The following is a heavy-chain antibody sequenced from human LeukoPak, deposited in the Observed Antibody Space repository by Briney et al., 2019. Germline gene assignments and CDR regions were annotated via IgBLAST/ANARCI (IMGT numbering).Heavy chain of an antibody. Sequence: GGSLRLSCAASGFTFSGYAMSWVRQAPGKGLEWVSAISDSGGSTYYADSVKGRLTISRDNSKNTLYLQMNSLRADDTAVYYCAKVLEYCSGAYCPYYFDYWGQGTLVTVSS. D-gene: IGHD2-15*01. CDR2: ISDSGGST. V-gene: IGHV3-23*01. CDR3: AKVLEYCSGAYCPYYFDY. J-gene: IGHJ4*02. CDR1: GFTFSGYA.